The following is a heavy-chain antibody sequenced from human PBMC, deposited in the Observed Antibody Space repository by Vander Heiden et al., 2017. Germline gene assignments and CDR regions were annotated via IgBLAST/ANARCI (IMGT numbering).Heavy chain of an antibody. V-gene: IGHV3-9*01. D-gene: IGHD1-26*01. CDR2: ISWNSGSI. Sequence: EVQLVESGGGLVQPGRSLRLSCAASGFTFDDYAMHWVRQAPGKGLEWVSGISWNSGSIGYADSVKGRFTISRDNAKNSLYLQMNSLRAEDTALYYCAKVARVYSGSYAREEFDLWGRGTLVTVSS. CDR3: AKVARVYSGSYAREEFDL. J-gene: IGHJ2*01. CDR1: GFTFDDYA.